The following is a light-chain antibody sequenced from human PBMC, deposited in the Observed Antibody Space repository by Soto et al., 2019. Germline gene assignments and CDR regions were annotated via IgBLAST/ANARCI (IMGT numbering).Light chain of an antibody. Sequence: EIVMTQSPATLSVSPGERATLSCRASQSVSSNLAWYQQKPGQAPRLLIYGASTRATGIPARFSGSGSGTEFTLTISSLQSEDVAVYYCQQDNNWVTFGGGTKVEIK. J-gene: IGKJ4*01. CDR3: QQDNNWVT. V-gene: IGKV3-15*01. CDR1: QSVSSN. CDR2: GAS.